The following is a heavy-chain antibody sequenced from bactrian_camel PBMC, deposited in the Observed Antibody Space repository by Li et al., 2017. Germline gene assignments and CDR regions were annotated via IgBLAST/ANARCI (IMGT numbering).Heavy chain of an antibody. CDR3: AGSWDVSAKWALESMTRPDFGY. CDR2: VDSTGNA. J-gene: IGHJ6*01. V-gene: IGHV3S10*01. D-gene: IGHD2*01. Sequence: DVQLVESGGGSVQAGGSLRISCKATGYTSSSYCMAWFRQAPGKEREGVATVDSTGNANYAESVKGRFTIIMNNAQNTVWLQVNSLLPEDTAVYYCAGSWDVSAKWALESMTRPDFGYWGQGTQVTVS. CDR1: GYTSSSYC.